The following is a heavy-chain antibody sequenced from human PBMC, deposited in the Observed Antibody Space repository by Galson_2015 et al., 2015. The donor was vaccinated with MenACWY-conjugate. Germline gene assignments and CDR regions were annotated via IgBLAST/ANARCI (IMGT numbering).Heavy chain of an antibody. Sequence: SVKVSCKAAGYTFTNFGITWVRKAPGQGLEWMGWISTYNGNANYAQKVRDRLMMTTDTSTNTVHMELKSLTSDDTAVYFCARDPIGRHDSSSWFWIDWGQGTPVTVSS. V-gene: IGHV1-18*01. J-gene: IGHJ4*02. CDR1: GYTFTNFG. CDR3: ARDPIGRHDSSSWFWID. D-gene: IGHD6-13*01. CDR2: ISTYNGNA.